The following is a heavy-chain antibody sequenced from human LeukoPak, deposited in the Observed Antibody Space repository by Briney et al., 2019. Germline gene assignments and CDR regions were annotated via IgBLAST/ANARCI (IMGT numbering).Heavy chain of an antibody. CDR1: GYTFSRYG. V-gene: IGHV1-46*01. Sequence: ASVKVSCKAFGYTFSRYGVSWVRQAPGQGLEWIGLINPTGTGTLYAQKFQGRVTMTRDMSTSTDYMELSSLRSEDTAVYYCARDNSVGDIAWWFDPWGQGTLVTVSS. D-gene: IGHD3-10*01. CDR3: ARDNSVGDIAWWFDP. CDR2: INPTGTGT. J-gene: IGHJ5*02.